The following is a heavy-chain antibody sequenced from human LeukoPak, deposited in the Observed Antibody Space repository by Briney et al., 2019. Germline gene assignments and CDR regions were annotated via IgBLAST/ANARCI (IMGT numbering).Heavy chain of an antibody. D-gene: IGHD3-3*01. J-gene: IGHJ5*02. V-gene: IGHV1-2*02. CDR1: GYTFTGYY. CDR3: ASIRKYYDFWSGYGEFDP. CDR2: ITPNSGGT. Sequence: EASVKVSCKASGYTFTGYYMHWVRQAPGQGLEWMGWITPNSGGTTYAQKFQGRVTMTRDTPISTAYMELSRLRSDDTAVYYCASIRKYYDFWSGYGEFDPWGQGTLVTVSS.